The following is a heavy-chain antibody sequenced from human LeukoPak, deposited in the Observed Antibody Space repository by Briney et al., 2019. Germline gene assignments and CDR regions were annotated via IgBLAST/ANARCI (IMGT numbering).Heavy chain of an antibody. J-gene: IGHJ3*02. Sequence: SETLSLTCTVSGGSVSSYYWSWIRLPPGKGLEWIGYLFKSGNTNYSPSLKSRVTIFGDTSKNQFFLKLSSVTAADTAVYYCARARYVNSFYAFDIWGQGTLVTVSS. D-gene: IGHD3-9*01. V-gene: IGHV4-59*02. CDR2: LFKSGNT. CDR1: GGSVSSYY. CDR3: ARARYVNSFYAFDI.